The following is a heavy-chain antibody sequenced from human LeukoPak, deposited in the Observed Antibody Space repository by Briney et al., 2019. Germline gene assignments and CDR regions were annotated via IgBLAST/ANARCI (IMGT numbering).Heavy chain of an antibody. Sequence: PGGSLRLSCTTSGFSFTNYAMNWVRQAPGKGLEWVGRIKSKTDGGTTDYAAPVKGRFTISRDDSKNTLYLQMNSLKTEDAAVYYCTTVRWGGAYDAHYWGQGTLVTVSS. D-gene: IGHD4-23*01. CDR3: TTVRWGGAYDAHY. CDR2: IKSKTDGGTT. J-gene: IGHJ4*02. CDR1: GFSFTNYA. V-gene: IGHV3-15*01.